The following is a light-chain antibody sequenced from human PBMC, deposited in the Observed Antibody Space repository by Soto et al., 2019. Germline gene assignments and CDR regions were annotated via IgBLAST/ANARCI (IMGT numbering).Light chain of an antibody. J-gene: IGKJ5*01. CDR1: QSVFSSY. CDR3: QQYGSTPIT. Sequence: DIELTQSPGTLSLSPGERATLSCRASQSVFSSYLAWYQKKPDQPPRLLIYGASSRATGIPDRCSGSGYGTDFTLTISRLETEDFAVYYCQQYGSTPITFGQGTRLEIK. CDR2: GAS. V-gene: IGKV3-20*01.